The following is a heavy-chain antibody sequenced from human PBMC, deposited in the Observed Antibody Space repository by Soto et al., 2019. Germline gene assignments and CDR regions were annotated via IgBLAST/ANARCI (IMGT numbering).Heavy chain of an antibody. CDR3: ARLLPRSGSYWD. V-gene: IGHV4-39*01. CDR2: IYYSGST. Sequence: QLQLQESGPGLVKPSETLSLTCTVSGGSISSSSYYWGWIRQPPGKGLEWIGSIYYSGSTYYNPSLKSRVTISVDTSKNQFSLKLSSVTAADTAVYYCARLLPRSGSYWDWGQGTLVTVSS. CDR1: GGSISSSSYY. J-gene: IGHJ4*02. D-gene: IGHD1-26*01.